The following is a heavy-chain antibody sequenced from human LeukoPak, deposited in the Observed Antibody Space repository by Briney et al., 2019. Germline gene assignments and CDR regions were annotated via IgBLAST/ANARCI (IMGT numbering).Heavy chain of an antibody. V-gene: IGHV3-21*01. D-gene: IGHD2-2*01. Sequence: GGSLRLSCAASGFTFSSYSMNWVRQAPGKGLEWVSSISSSSSYIYYADSVKGRFTISRDNAKNSLYLQMNSLRAEDTAVYYCASVVPAEDGYFQHWGQGTLVTVSS. CDR2: ISSSSSYI. CDR1: GFTFSSYS. J-gene: IGHJ1*01. CDR3: ASVVPAEDGYFQH.